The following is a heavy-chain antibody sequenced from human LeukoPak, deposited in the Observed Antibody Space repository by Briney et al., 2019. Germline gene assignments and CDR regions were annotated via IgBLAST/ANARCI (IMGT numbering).Heavy chain of an antibody. CDR2: IYYSGST. CDR3: ARHLPYSSSSQDYYYYMDV. CDR1: GGSISSYY. D-gene: IGHD6-6*01. J-gene: IGHJ6*03. V-gene: IGHV4-59*08. Sequence: MTSETLSLTCTVSGGSISSYYWSWIRQPPGKGLEWIGYIYYSGSTNYNPSLKSRVTISVDTSKNQFSLKLSSVTAADTAVYYCARHLPYSSSSQDYYYYMDVWGKGTTVTVSS.